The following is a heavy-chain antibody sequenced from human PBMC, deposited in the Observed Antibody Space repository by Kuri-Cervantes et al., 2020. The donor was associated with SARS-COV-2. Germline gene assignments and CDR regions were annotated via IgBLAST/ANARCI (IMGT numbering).Heavy chain of an antibody. J-gene: IGHJ6*03. CDR2: IFTSGSX. Sequence: CTXSGXSISSXYWXWNRQPAGKGLEWIAXIFTSGSXXYNPSLKXXXPISVDTSKNXXSVQLSSVTAADTAXYYCSXXLYSYGYAXXYYYMDVWGKGTTVTVSS. CDR3: SXXLYSYGYAXXYYYMDV. D-gene: IGHD5-18*01. CDR1: GXSISSXY. V-gene: IGHV4-4*07.